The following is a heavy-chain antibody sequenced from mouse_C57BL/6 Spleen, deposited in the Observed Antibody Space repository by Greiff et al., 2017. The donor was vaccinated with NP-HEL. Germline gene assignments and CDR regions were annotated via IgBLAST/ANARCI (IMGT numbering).Heavy chain of an antibody. D-gene: IGHD1-1*01. CDR2: ISDGGSYT. Sequence: EVKVVESGGGLVKPGGSLKLSCAASGFTFSSYAMSWVRQTPEKRLEWVATISDGGSYTYYPDNVKGRFTLSRDTATNNLYLQMSHLKSEDTAMYYCARDGYGSSYVGYFDVWGTGTTVTVSS. CDR3: ARDGYGSSYVGYFDV. CDR1: GFTFSSYA. J-gene: IGHJ1*03. V-gene: IGHV5-4*01.